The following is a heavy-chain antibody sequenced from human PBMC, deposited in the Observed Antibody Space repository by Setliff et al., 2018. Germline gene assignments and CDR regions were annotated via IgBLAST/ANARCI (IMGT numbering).Heavy chain of an antibody. D-gene: IGHD3-16*02. CDR2: IYYSGST. CDR3: ARDNNPGYRGYWGRFDY. Sequence: SETLSLTCAVYGGSFSAYYWTWIRQPPGKGLEWIGYIYYSGSTYYNPSLKSRVTISVDTSKNQFSLKLSSVTAADTAVYYCARDNNPGYRGYWGRFDYWGQGTLVTVSS. CDR1: GGSFSAYY. V-gene: IGHV4-34*09. J-gene: IGHJ4*02.